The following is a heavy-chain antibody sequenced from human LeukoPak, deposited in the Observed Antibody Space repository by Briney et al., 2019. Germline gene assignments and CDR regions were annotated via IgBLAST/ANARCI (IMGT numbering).Heavy chain of an antibody. V-gene: IGHV3-53*01. CDR1: GFSVSTDH. D-gene: IGHD6-19*01. Sequence: GGSLRLSCAASGFSVSTDHMSWVRQAPGKGLEWVSVIYSGGSTYYADSVKGRFTISRDNSKNTLYLQMNSLRAEDTAVYYCARRMGGWYFDYWGQGTLVTVSS. CDR3: ARRMGGWYFDY. CDR2: IYSGGST. J-gene: IGHJ4*02.